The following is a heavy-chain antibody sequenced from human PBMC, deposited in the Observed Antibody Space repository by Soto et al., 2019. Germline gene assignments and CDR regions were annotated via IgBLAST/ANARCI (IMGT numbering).Heavy chain of an antibody. CDR3: AHVYGGYDNCDY. D-gene: IGHD5-12*01. J-gene: IGHJ4*02. V-gene: IGHV2-5*02. CDR2: IYWDDDK. CDR1: GFSLSTSGVG. Sequence: QITLKESGPTLVKPTQTLTLTCTFSGFSLSTSGVGVGWIPQPPGKALEWLALIYWDDDKRYSPSLKSRLTITKDTSKSQVILTMTNMDPVDTATYYCAHVYGGYDNCDYWGQGTLVTVSS.